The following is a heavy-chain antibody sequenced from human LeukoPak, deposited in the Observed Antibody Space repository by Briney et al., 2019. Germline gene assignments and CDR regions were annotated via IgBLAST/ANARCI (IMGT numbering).Heavy chain of an antibody. Sequence: SETLSLTCTVSGYSITSGYYWGWIRQTPRKGLEWIGSSYHTGSTLYNPSLKSRVTISVDTSKNQFSLKLSSVTAADTAVYYCARSHYYDFWSGYYRNDFDYWGQGTLVTASS. CDR1: GYSITSGYY. CDR3: ARSHYYDFWSGYYRNDFDY. J-gene: IGHJ4*02. D-gene: IGHD3-3*01. CDR2: SYHTGST. V-gene: IGHV4-38-2*02.